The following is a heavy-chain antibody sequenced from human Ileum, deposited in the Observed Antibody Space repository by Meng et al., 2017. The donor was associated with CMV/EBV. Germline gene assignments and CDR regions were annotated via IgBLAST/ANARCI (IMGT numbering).Heavy chain of an antibody. V-gene: IGHV4-34*01. D-gene: IGHD6-19*01. CDR2: INDSGNT. J-gene: IGHJ5*02. CDR1: GACYSGYY. CDR3: ATNSSGWYGYFDP. Sequence: AVYGACYSGYYWSWIRQPAGKGLEWIGEINDSGNTNYNPSLKSRVTISVDTSKNQFSLRLNSVTAADTAVYYCATNSSGWYGYFDPWGQGTLVTVSS.